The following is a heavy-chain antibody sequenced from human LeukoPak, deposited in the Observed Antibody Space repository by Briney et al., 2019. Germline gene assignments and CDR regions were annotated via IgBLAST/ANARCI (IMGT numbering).Heavy chain of an antibody. Sequence: QTGGSLRLSCAASGFTFSSYGMHWVRQAPGKGLEWVAVIWYDGSNKYYADSVKGRFTISRDNSKDTLYLQMNGLRAEDTAVYFCAKQSAGSAAWYSLHYDFWGQGTLVTVSS. J-gene: IGHJ4*02. CDR3: AKQSAGSAAWYSLHYDF. D-gene: IGHD6-13*01. CDR1: GFTFSSYG. V-gene: IGHV3-33*06. CDR2: IWYDGSNK.